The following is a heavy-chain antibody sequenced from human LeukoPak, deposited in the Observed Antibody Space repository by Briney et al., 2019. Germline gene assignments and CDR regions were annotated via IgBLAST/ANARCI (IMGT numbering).Heavy chain of an antibody. CDR3: ASQSRNYYQSGEFRTWIDY. V-gene: IGHV4-39*01. J-gene: IGHJ4*02. CDR2: IYYSGTT. D-gene: IGHD3-22*01. CDR1: GGFIATRNYY. Sequence: SETLSLTCSVSGGFIATRNYYWGWIRQPPGKGLEWIGSIYYSGTTNYNPSLKTRVTISVDTSNNQFSLKLTSVTAADTAVYYCASQSRNYYQSGEFRTWIDYWGQGTLVTASS.